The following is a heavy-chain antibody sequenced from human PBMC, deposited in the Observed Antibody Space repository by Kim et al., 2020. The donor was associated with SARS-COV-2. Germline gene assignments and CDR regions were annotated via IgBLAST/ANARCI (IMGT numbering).Heavy chain of an antibody. J-gene: IGHJ4*02. CDR2: VYHSGST. CDR1: GGSISSSFNY. Sequence: SETLSLTCTVSGGSISSSFNYWGWIRQPPGKGREWIGSVYHSGSTYDSPPLKSRVTVSVDTSKNEFSLKVTSVTAADTAVYFCARLPPDSSGYVDCWGQGTLVTVSS. V-gene: IGHV4-39*01. D-gene: IGHD3-22*01. CDR3: ARLPPDSSGYVDC.